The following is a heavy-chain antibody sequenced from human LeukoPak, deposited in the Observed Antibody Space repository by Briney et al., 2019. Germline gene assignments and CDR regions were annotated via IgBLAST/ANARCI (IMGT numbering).Heavy chain of an antibody. CDR2: ISAYNGNT. CDR1: GYTFTSYG. CDR3: ATKGYSGSYQGGAAFDY. J-gene: IGHJ4*02. D-gene: IGHD1-26*01. V-gene: IGHV1-18*01. Sequence: GASVKVSCKASGYTFTSYGISWVRQAPGQGLEWMVWISAYNGNTNYAQKLQGRVTMTTDTSTSTAYMELRSLRSDDTAVYYCATKGYSGSYQGGAAFDYWGQGTLVTVSS.